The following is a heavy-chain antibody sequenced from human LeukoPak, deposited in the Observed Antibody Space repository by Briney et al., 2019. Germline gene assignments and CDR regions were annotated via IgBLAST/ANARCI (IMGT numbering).Heavy chain of an antibody. J-gene: IGHJ6*02. CDR1: GFTVSSNY. CDR2: IYSGGST. V-gene: IGHV3-66*01. CDR3: AREESSYGMDV. Sequence: GGSLRLSCAASGFTVSSNYMSWVRQAPGKGLEWVSVIYSGGSTYYADSVKGRFTISRDNSKTTLYLQMNSLRAEDTAVYYCAREESSYGMDVWGQGTTVTVSS.